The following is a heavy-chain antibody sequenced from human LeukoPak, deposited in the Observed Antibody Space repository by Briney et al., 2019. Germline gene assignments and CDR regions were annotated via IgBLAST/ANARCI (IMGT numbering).Heavy chain of an antibody. CDR1: GYTFTSYG. CDR3: ARDRIVEMATISGNFDY. J-gene: IGHJ4*02. CDR2: ISAYNGNT. V-gene: IGHV1-18*01. D-gene: IGHD5-24*01. Sequence: ASVKVSCKASGYTFTSYGISWVRQAPGQGLEWMGWISAYNGNTNYAQKLQGRVTMTTDTSTSTAYMELRSLRSDDTAVYYYARDRIVEMATISGNFDYWGQGTLVTVSS.